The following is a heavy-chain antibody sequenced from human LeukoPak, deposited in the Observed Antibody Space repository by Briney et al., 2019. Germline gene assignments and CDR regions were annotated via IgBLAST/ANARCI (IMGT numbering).Heavy chain of an antibody. CDR1: GGSISSYY. Sequence: SETLSLTCTVSGGSISSYYWSWIRQPAGKGLEWIGRIYTSGSTNYNPSLKSRVTMSVDTSKNQFSLKMSSVTAADTAVYYCARRPRNSGIYVGPPGLDYRGQGTLVTVSS. CDR2: IYTSGST. J-gene: IGHJ4*02. V-gene: IGHV4-4*07. CDR3: ARRPRNSGIYVGPPGLDY. D-gene: IGHD1-26*01.